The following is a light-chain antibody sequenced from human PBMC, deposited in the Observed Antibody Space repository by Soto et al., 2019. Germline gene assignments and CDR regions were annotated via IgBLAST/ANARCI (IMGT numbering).Light chain of an antibody. V-gene: IGKV3D-15*01. CDR3: QQYNNWLMLS. CDR1: QSVSSN. Sequence: EIVMTQSPAILSVSPGERATLSCRASQSVSSNLAWYQQKPGQTPGLLIYGASTRATGIPARFSGSGSGTEFTLTISSLQSEDFAIYYCQQYNNWLMLSFGGGTKVDIK. J-gene: IGKJ4*01. CDR2: GAS.